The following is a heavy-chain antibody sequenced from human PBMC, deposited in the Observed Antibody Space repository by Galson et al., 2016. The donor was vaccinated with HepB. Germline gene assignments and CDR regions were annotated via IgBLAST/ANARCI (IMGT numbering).Heavy chain of an antibody. J-gene: IGHJ2*01. V-gene: IGHV3-48*02. CDR1: GFTFSSYS. D-gene: IGHD3-10*01. CDR3: ARDSGSAFDWYFDL. Sequence: SLRLSCAASGFTFSSYSMNWVRQAPGKGLEWVSYISSSSYTIYYADSVKGRFTISRDNAKNSLYLQMNRLRDEDTAVYYCARDSGSAFDWYFDLWGRGTLVTVSS. CDR2: ISSSSYTI.